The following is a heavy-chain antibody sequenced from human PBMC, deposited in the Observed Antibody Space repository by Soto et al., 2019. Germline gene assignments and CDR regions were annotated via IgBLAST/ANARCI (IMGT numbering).Heavy chain of an antibody. V-gene: IGHV1-8*01. Sequence: ASVKVSCKASGYTFTSYDINWVRQATGQGLEWMGWMNPNSGNAGYAQKFQGRVTMTRNTSISTAYMELSSLRSEDTAVYYCARGRRTYYDILTGYYSFGYWGQGTLVTVSS. CDR2: MNPNSGNA. CDR3: ARGRRTYYDILTGYYSFGY. J-gene: IGHJ4*02. D-gene: IGHD3-9*01. CDR1: GYTFTSYD.